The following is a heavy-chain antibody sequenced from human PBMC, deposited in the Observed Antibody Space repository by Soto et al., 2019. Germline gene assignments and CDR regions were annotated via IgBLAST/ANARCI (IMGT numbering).Heavy chain of an antibody. Sequence: ASVKVSCKASGCTFSSYAISWVRQAPGQGLEWMGGIIPIFGTANYAQKFQGRVTITADKSTSTAYMELSSLRSEDTADYSCSRVGMQDRKPLCWFDPWGKGKLV. CDR2: IIPIFGTA. CDR3: SRVGMQDRKPLCWFDP. CDR1: GCTFSSYA. J-gene: IGHJ5*02. D-gene: IGHD2-2*01. V-gene: IGHV1-69*06.